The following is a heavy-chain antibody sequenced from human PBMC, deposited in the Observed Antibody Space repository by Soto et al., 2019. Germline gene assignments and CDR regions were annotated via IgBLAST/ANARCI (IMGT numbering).Heavy chain of an antibody. Sequence: QVQLVQSGAEVKKPGSSVKVSCKASGGTLNTYAINWVRQAPGQGFEWMGGTTPILGTTDSAQKFQGRLTISADEARNTLSMELRSLTSADTAVYYCTRCASSDTGDPWGQGTLVVVSS. J-gene: IGHJ5*02. D-gene: IGHD3-22*01. CDR2: TTPILGTT. CDR1: GGTLNTYA. CDR3: TRCASSDTGDP. V-gene: IGHV1-69*01.